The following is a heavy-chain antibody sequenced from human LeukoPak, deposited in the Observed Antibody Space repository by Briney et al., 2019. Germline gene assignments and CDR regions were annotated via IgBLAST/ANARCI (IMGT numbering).Heavy chain of an antibody. V-gene: IGHV4-39*01. CDR3: ARRGHRGDYELGGAFDI. CDR2: IYYSGNT. Sequence: SETLSLTCTVSGASINNNYYWGWIRQPPGKGLEWIGSIYYSGNTYYSPSLKSRVTLSIDTSKSQFSLKVTSVTAADAAVYYCARRGHRGDYELGGAFDIWGQGTRVSVSS. D-gene: IGHD4-17*01. CDR1: GASINNNYY. J-gene: IGHJ3*02.